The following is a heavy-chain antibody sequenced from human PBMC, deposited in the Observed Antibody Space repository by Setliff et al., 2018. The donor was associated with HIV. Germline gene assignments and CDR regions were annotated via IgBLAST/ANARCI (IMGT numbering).Heavy chain of an antibody. CDR1: GGSISSYY. J-gene: IGHJ6*03. D-gene: IGHD6-13*01. CDR3: ARDRGGAAAGGYYYMDV. V-gene: IGHV4-4*08. Sequence: SETLSLTCTVSGGSISSYYWSWIRQPPGKGLEWIGHMYTSGSTTYNPSLKSRVTLSVDTSRNQFSLKLSSVTAADTAVYYCARDRGGAAAGGYYYMDVWGKGTTVTVSS. CDR2: MYTSGST.